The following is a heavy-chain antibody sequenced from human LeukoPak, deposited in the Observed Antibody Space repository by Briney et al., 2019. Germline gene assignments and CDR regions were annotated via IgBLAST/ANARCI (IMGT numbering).Heavy chain of an antibody. J-gene: IGHJ6*03. D-gene: IGHD1-26*01. CDR2: ISGSGGST. Sequence: PGGSLRLSCAASGFTFSRNAMSWVRQAPGKGPEWVSSISGSGGSTYYADSVKGRFTISRDNPKNTLYLQMNSLRAEDTAVYYCAKRSGSYGYYYHMDVWGKGTTVTVTS. CDR1: GFTFSRNA. CDR3: AKRSGSYGYYYHMDV. V-gene: IGHV3-23*01.